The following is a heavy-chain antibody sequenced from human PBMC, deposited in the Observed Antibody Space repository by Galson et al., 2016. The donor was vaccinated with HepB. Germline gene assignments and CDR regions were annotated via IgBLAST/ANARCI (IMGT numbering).Heavy chain of an antibody. CDR1: GYTFTSYY. D-gene: IGHD3-22*01. Sequence: SVKVSCKASGYTFTSYYMTWVRQVPGQGLEFMGTINPSESATTYAQNFQGRVTMTRDTSTSTVYMDLSSLRSEDTAVYHCAMHYDSRGVSDSVYAFDIWGQGTMVTVSA. CDR2: INPSESAT. J-gene: IGHJ3*02. V-gene: IGHV1-46*01. CDR3: AMHYDSRGVSDSVYAFDI.